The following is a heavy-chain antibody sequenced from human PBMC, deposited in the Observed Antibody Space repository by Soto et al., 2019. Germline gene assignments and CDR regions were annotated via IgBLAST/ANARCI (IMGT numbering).Heavy chain of an antibody. CDR3: TIVRVADSALDH. V-gene: IGHV3-11*06. CDR2: ISPGSRYP. D-gene: IGHD3-10*02. CDR1: GFTFGDSY. Sequence: GGSLRLSCAGSGFTFGDSYMSWIRQAPGKGLEWLSYISPGSRYPAYADSVKGRFTISRDNAKRSLYLQMMSLTAEDTAMYYCTIVRVADSALDHWGQGTLVTVSS. J-gene: IGHJ4*02.